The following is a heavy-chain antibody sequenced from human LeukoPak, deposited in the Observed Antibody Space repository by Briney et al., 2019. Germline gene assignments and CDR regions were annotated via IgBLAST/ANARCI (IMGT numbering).Heavy chain of an antibody. V-gene: IGHV3-7*03. CDR3: ARDGRSDFDY. CDR1: GFTFTKYW. CDR2: IKQDGSDK. D-gene: IGHD2-15*01. Sequence: GDSLRLSCAASGFTFTKYWMTWVRQAPGKGLEWVGNIKQDGSDKNYMDSVKGRFTISRDNTKNSVYLQMSSLRAEDTAVYYCARDGRSDFDYWGQGTLVTVSS. J-gene: IGHJ4*02.